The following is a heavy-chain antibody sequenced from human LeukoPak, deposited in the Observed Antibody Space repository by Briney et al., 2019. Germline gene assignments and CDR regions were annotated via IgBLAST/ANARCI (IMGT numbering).Heavy chain of an antibody. CDR1: GYTFTSYY. CDR2: INPNSGGT. Sequence: ASVKVSCKASGYTFTSYYMHWVRQAPGQGLEWMGWINPNSGGTNYAQKFQGWVTMTRDTSISTAHMELSRLRSDDTAVYYCARALYCSSTSCRSGMDVWGQGTTVTVSS. V-gene: IGHV1-2*04. CDR3: ARALYCSSTSCRSGMDV. J-gene: IGHJ6*02. D-gene: IGHD2-2*01.